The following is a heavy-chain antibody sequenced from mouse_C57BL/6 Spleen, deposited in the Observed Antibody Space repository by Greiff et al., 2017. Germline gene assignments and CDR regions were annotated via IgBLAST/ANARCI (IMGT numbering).Heavy chain of an antibody. J-gene: IGHJ4*01. CDR1: GFSFNTYA. Sequence: DVKLVESGGGLVQPKGSLKLSCAASGFSFNTYAMNWVRQAPGKGLEWVARIRSKSNNYATYYADSVKDRFTISRDDSESMLYLQMNNLKTEDTAMYYCVDYYESSYGYAMDYWGKGTSVTVSS. CDR3: VDYYESSYGYAMDY. CDR2: IRSKSNNYAT. D-gene: IGHD1-1*01. V-gene: IGHV10-1*01.